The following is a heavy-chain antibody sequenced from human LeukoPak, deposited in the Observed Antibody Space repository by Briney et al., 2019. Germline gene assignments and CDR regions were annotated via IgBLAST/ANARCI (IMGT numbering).Heavy chain of an antibody. CDR2: ISGSGGST. D-gene: IGHD2-2*01. CDR1: GFTFSSYA. V-gene: IGHV3-23*01. Sequence: GGSLRLSCAASGFTFSSYAMSWVRQAPGKGLEWVSSISGSGGSTYHADSVKGRFTISRDNSKNTLYMQMNSLRAEDTAVYYCAKAVVIVPTATPFDYRGQGTLVTVSS. CDR3: AKAVVIVPTATPFDY. J-gene: IGHJ4*02.